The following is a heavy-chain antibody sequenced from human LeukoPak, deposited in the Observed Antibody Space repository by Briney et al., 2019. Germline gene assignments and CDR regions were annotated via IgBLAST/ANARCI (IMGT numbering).Heavy chain of an antibody. V-gene: IGHV1-69*13. J-gene: IGHJ4*02. D-gene: IGHD3-10*01. CDR3: AREGPITMVRGVIITHLQFDY. CDR1: RYTFSSYA. CDR2: IIPIFGTA. Sequence: GASVKVSCKASRYTFSSYAISWVRQAPGQGLEWMGGIIPIFGTANYAQKFQGRVTITADESTSTAYMELSSLRSEDTAVYYCAREGPITMVRGVIITHLQFDYWGQGTLVTVSS.